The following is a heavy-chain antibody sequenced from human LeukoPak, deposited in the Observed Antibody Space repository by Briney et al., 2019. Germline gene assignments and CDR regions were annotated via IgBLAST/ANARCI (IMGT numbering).Heavy chain of an antibody. V-gene: IGHV4-59*01. CDR1: GGSISIYY. Sequence: SETLSLTCTVSGGSISIYYWTWIRQPPGKGLEWIGYVSYSGSTNCNPSLKSRVTISVDTSKNQFSLKLSSVTVADTAVYYCARGNGYYVYWGQGTLVTVSS. D-gene: IGHD1-26*01. CDR2: VSYSGST. CDR3: ARGNGYYVY. J-gene: IGHJ4*02.